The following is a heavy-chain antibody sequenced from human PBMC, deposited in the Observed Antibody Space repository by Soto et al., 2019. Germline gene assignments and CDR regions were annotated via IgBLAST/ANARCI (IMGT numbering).Heavy chain of an antibody. CDR3: ARSWSYFDY. Sequence: SETLSLTCTVSGGSVSSGSYYWSWIRQPPGKGLEWIGYIYYSGSTNYNPSLKSRVTISVDTSKNQFSLKLSSVTAADTAVYYCARSWSYFDYWGQGTLVTVS. CDR2: IYYSGST. D-gene: IGHD6-13*01. CDR1: GGSVSSGSYY. V-gene: IGHV4-61*01. J-gene: IGHJ4*02.